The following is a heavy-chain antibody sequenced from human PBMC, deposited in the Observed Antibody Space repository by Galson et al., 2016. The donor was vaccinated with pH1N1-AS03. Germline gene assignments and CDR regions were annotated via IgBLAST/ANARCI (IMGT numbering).Heavy chain of an antibody. Sequence: SLRLSCAASRFTFSSYSMNWVRQAPGKGLEWVSSISISGSYVYYEDTVKGRFTISRDKAKNSLYLHMNSLSAEDTAVDYYARRATDGYTIDYWGQGTLVTVSS. CDR1: RFTFSSYS. J-gene: IGHJ4*02. CDR3: ARRATDGYTIDY. CDR2: ISISGSYV. V-gene: IGHV3-21*01. D-gene: IGHD5-24*01.